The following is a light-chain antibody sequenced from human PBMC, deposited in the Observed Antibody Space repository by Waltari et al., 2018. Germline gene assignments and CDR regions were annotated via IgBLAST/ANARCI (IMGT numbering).Light chain of an antibody. CDR1: NIGSKS. V-gene: IGLV3-21*04. CDR3: QVWDDVTDSGV. Sequence: YVLTQPPSVSVDPGKTARLRCGGDNIGSKSGNWYQQKPGQAPVLVMFYDTDRPSEIPERFSGSNSGNTATLTISWVEAGDEADYHCQVWDDVTDSGVFGGGTKLTVL. CDR2: YDT. J-gene: IGLJ3*02.